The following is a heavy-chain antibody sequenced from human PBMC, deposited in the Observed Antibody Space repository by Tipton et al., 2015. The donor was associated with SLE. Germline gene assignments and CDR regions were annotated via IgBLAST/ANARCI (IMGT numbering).Heavy chain of an antibody. V-gene: IGHV3-30*02. J-gene: IGHJ6*02. Sequence: SLRLSCAASGFTFSSYGMHWVRQAPGKGLEWVAFIRYDGSNKYYADSVKGRFTISRDNAKNTLYLQMNSLRAEDTAVYYCTRDLQLARYYYYGMDVWGQGTTVTVSS. CDR1: GFTFSSYG. D-gene: IGHD6-13*01. CDR2: IRYDGSNK. CDR3: TRDLQLARYYYYGMDV.